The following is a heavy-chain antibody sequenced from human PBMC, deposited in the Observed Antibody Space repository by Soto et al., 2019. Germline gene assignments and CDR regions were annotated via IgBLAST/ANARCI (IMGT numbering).Heavy chain of an antibody. Sequence: QVQLQESGPGLVKPSGTLSLTCAVSSGSISSSNWWSWVRQPPGKGLEWIGEIYHSGSTNYNPSLKSRVTISVDKSKNQFALKLSSVTAADTAGYYCARAYSSSFRRANWFDPWGQGTLVTVSS. CDR3: ARAYSSSFRRANWFDP. V-gene: IGHV4-4*02. J-gene: IGHJ5*02. D-gene: IGHD6-6*01. CDR1: SGSISSSNW. CDR2: IYHSGST.